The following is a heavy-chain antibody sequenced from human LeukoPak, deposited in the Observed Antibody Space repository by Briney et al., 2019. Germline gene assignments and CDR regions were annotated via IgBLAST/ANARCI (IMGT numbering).Heavy chain of an antibody. Sequence: ASVKVSCKASGYTFTSYGISWVRQAPGQGLEWMGWISAYNGNTNYAQKLQGRVTMTTDTSTSTAYMELRSLRSDDTAVYYCARQRPPDYGDYALYWYFDLWGSGTLVTVSS. D-gene: IGHD4-17*01. CDR2: ISAYNGNT. CDR1: GYTFTSYG. V-gene: IGHV1-18*01. CDR3: ARQRPPDYGDYALYWYFDL. J-gene: IGHJ2*01.